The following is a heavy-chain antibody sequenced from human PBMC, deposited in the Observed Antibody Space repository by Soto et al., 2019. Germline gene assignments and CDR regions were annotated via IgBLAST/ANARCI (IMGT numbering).Heavy chain of an antibody. V-gene: IGHV3-33*08. CDR3: ARDPNIVLVPAALRSYYYYYGMDV. J-gene: IGHJ6*02. CDR2: IWYDGSNK. Sequence: GGSLRLSCAASGFTFRNYGMHWVRQAPGKGLERVAVIWYDGSNKYYVDSVKGRFTISRDNAKNSLYLQMNSLRAEDTAVYYCARDPNIVLVPAALRSYYYYYGMDVWGQGTTVTVSS. D-gene: IGHD2-2*01. CDR1: GFTFRNYG.